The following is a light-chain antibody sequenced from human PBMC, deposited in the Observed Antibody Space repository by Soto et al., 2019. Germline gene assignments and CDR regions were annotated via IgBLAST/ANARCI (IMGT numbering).Light chain of an antibody. CDR3: SSYTSSSTLVV. J-gene: IGLJ2*01. CDR1: SSDVGGYNY. Sequence: QPVLTQPASVSGSPGQSITISCTGTSSDVGGYNYVSWYQQHPGKAPKLMIYEVSYRPSGVSNRFSGSKSGNTASLTISGLQAEDEADYYCSSYTSSSTLVVFGGGTKVTVL. V-gene: IGLV2-14*01. CDR2: EVS.